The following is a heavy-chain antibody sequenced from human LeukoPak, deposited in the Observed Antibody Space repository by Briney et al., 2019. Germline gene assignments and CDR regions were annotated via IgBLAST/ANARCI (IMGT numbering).Heavy chain of an antibody. CDR2: IIPIFGTA. CDR1: GGTFSSYA. D-gene: IGHD3-3*01. Sequence: SVKVSCKASGGTFSSYAISWERQAPGQGLEWMGGIIPIFGTANYAQKFQGRVTITADKSTSTAYMELSSLRSEDTAVYYCARDLEGFWRGYYFDYWGQGTLVTVSS. CDR3: ARDLEGFWRGYYFDY. V-gene: IGHV1-69*06. J-gene: IGHJ4*02.